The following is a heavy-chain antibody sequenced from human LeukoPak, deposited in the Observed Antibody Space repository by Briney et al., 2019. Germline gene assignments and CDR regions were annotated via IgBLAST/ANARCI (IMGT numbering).Heavy chain of an antibody. J-gene: IGHJ5*02. CDR3: ARDRYSSSYKAFDP. CDR2: ISYDGSNK. D-gene: IGHD6-13*01. CDR1: GFTFSSYA. Sequence: GGSLRLSCAASGFTFSSYAMHWVRQAPGKGLEWVAVISYDGSNKYYADSVKGRFTISRDNAKNSLYLQMNSLRAEDTAVYYCARDRYSSSYKAFDPWGQGTLVTVSS. V-gene: IGHV3-30*04.